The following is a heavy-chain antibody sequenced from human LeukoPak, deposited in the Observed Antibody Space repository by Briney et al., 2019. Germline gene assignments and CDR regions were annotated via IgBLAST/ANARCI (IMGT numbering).Heavy chain of an antibody. V-gene: IGHV4-39*01. CDR3: ARIRRDGYNYSDY. Sequence: SETLSLTCTVSGGSISSSRYFWGWIRQPPGKGLEWIGNIYYSGSTYYNPSLMSRVTISVDASQNQFSLKLSSVTGAYTAVYYCARIRRDGYNYSDYWGQGTLVTVSS. D-gene: IGHD5-24*01. CDR2: IYYSGST. CDR1: GGSISSSRYF. J-gene: IGHJ4*02.